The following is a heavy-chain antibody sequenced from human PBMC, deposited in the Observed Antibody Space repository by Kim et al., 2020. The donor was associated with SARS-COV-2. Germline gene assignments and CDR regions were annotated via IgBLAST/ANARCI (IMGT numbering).Heavy chain of an antibody. CDR2: IYYSGRT. CDR1: GGSISSTTYY. V-gene: IGHV4-39*01. Sequence: SETLSLTCTVSGGSISSTTYYWGWVRQPPGKGLEWIGSIYYSGRTYYNPSLQSRATISVDTSKNQFSLSLSFVTAPDTAVYYCAGWRGFTGYESKFDPWGQGTLVTVSS. J-gene: IGHJ5*02. D-gene: IGHD5-12*01. CDR3: AGWRGFTGYESKFDP.